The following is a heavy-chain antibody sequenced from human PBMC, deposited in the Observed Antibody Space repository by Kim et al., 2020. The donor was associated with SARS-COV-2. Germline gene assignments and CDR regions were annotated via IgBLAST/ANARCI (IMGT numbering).Heavy chain of an antibody. CDR1: GGSISSYY. V-gene: IGHV4-59*01. CDR3: ARHGYSYGYPFDY. J-gene: IGHJ4*02. CDR2: IYYSGST. Sequence: SETLSLTCTVSGGSISSYYWSWIRQPPGKGLEWIGYIYYSGSTNYNPSLKSRVTISVETSKNQFSLKLSSVTAADTAVYYCARHGYSYGYPFDYWGQGTLVTVSS. D-gene: IGHD5-18*01.